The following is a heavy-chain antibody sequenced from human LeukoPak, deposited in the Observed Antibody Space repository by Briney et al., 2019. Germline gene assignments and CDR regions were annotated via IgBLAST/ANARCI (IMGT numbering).Heavy chain of an antibody. J-gene: IGHJ4*02. CDR3: ATGSNNWNDIRDPFDY. CDR2: INHSGST. Sequence: SETLSLTCAVYGGSFSGYYWSWIRQPPGKGLEWIGEINHSGSTNYNPSLKSRVTISVDTSKNQFSLKLSSVTAEDTAVYYCATGSNNWNDIRDPFDYWGQGTLVTVSS. D-gene: IGHD1-1*01. V-gene: IGHV4-34*01. CDR1: GGSFSGYY.